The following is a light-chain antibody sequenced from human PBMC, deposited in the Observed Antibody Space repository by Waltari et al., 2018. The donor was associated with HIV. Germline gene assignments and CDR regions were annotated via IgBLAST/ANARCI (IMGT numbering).Light chain of an antibody. CDR3: VAWDDSLSGYV. CDR2: RDY. V-gene: IGLV1-47*01. Sequence: QSVLTQPPSASGTLGQSVTISCPGSSSNVGSKPVYWFQQVPGTAPKLLIYRDYQRRSEIPDRFSGSKSGASASLTISGLRSEDEADYYCVAWDDSLSGYVFGTGTKISVL. CDR1: SSNVGSKP. J-gene: IGLJ1*01.